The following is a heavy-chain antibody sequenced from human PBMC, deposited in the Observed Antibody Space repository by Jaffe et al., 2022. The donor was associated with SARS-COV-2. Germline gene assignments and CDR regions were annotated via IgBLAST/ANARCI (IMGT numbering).Heavy chain of an antibody. J-gene: IGHJ6*02. V-gene: IGHV3-21*01. CDR1: GFTFSSYS. CDR3: ASLQDVGLGMDV. CDR2: ISSSSSYI. Sequence: EVQLVESGGGLVKPGGSLRLSCAASGFTFSSYSMNWVRQAPGKGLEWVSSISSSSSYIYYADSVKGRFTISRDNAKNSLYLQMNSLRAEDTAVYYCASLQDVGLGMDVWGQGTTVTVSS.